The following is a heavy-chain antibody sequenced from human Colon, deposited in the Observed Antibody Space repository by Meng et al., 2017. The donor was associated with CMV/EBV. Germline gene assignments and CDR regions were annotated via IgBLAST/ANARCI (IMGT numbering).Heavy chain of an antibody. CDR1: GFTFSDYY. J-gene: IGHJ4*02. V-gene: IGHV3-11*01. CDR2: ISSSGSTI. D-gene: IGHD6-13*01. CDR3: ARSPGIAAAGLGDY. Sequence: GESLKISCAASGFTFSDYYMSWIRQAPGKGLEWVSYISSSGSTIYYADSVKGRFTISRDNAKNSLYLQMNSLRAEDTAVYYCARSPGIAAAGLGDYWGQGTLVTVSS.